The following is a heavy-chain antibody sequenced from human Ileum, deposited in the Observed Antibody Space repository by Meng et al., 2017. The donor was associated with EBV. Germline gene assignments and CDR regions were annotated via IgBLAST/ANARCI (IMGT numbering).Heavy chain of an antibody. J-gene: IGHJ5*02. CDR2: TYRRSRWYY. V-gene: IGHV6-1*01. CDR3: ATSRIAKFDR. CDR1: GDSVSSDKTA. Sequence: HLRNHGPGLDQPSHSPSLSFVTPGDSVSSDKTAWNWIRQSPSRGLEWLGRTYRRSRWYYDYALSVKSRINISPDTSKNQVSLQLNSVTDEDTGIYYCATSRIAKFDRWGQGALVTVSS.